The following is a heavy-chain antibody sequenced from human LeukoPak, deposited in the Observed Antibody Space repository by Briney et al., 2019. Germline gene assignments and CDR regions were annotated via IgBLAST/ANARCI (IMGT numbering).Heavy chain of an antibody. CDR3: ARRWRYGDYNMNYFDY. J-gene: IGHJ4*02. CDR1: GYTFTSYD. D-gene: IGHD4-17*01. V-gene: IGHV1-8*03. Sequence: ASVKVSCKASGYTFTSYDINWVRQATGQGLEWMGWMNPNSGNTGYAQKFQGRVTITRNTSISTAYMELSSLRSEDTAVYYCARRWRYGDYNMNYFDYWGQGTLVTVSS. CDR2: MNPNSGNT.